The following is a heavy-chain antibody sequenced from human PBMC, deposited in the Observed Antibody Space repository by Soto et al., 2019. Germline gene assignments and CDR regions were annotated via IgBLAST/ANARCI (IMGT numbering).Heavy chain of an antibody. D-gene: IGHD3-3*01. J-gene: IGHJ6*02. Sequence: TSETLSLTCAVSGYSISSVYYWGWIRQPPGKGLEWIGSIYHSGSTYYNPSLKSRVTISVDTSKNQFSLKLSSVTAADTAVYYCARVRGYDFWSGPDTYGMDVWGQGTTVTVSS. V-gene: IGHV4-38-2*01. CDR1: GYSISSVYY. CDR3: ARVRGYDFWSGPDTYGMDV. CDR2: IYHSGST.